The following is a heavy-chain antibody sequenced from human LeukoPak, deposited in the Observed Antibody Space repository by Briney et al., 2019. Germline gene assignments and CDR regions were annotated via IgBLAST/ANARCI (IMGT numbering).Heavy chain of an antibody. CDR2: INPNSGGT. Sequence: ASVKVSCKASGYTFTGYYMHWVRQAPGQGLEWMGWINPNSGGTNYAQKFQGRVTMTRDTSISTAYMELSRLRSDDTAVYYCARVVRGRFLEWLFGTVFDYWGQGTLVTASS. V-gene: IGHV1-2*02. J-gene: IGHJ4*02. CDR1: GYTFTGYY. D-gene: IGHD3-3*01. CDR3: ARVVRGRFLEWLFGTVFDY.